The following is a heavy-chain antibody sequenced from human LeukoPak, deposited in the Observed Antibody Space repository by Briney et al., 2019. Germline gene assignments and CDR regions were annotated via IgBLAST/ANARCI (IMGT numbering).Heavy chain of an antibody. Sequence: GGSLRLSCAASGFTFSTYAIHWVRQAPGKGLEWVAVISGDENNRYYADSMRGRFTISRDNSKNTLYLQMNSLRVEDTAVYYCAKDRASMRYCSTGGCSYSFDNWGQGSQVTVSS. CDR3: AKDRASMRYCSTGGCSYSFDN. V-gene: IGHV3-30*01. J-gene: IGHJ4*02. CDR2: ISGDENNR. CDR1: GFTFSTYA. D-gene: IGHD2-15*01.